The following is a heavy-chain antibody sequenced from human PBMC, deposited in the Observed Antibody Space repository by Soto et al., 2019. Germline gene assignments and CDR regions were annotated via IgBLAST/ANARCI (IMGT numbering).Heavy chain of an antibody. J-gene: IGHJ5*02. CDR3: AAVFDL. V-gene: IGHV3-74*01. CDR2: IDTDGGGT. CDR1: GFTLRSHR. Sequence: EVQLVESGGGLVQPGGSLRVSCAASGFTLRSHRIHWVRQVPGQGLEWVSRIDTDGGGTSYADSVKGRFTISTDNAQNTVNLQMNGLRGEDTAVYFCAAVFDLWGQGTLVTVSS.